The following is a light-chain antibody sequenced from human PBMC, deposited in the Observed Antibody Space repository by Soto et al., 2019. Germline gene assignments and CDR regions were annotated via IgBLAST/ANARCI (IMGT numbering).Light chain of an antibody. J-gene: IGKJ1*01. V-gene: IGKV3-15*01. CDR3: QQYNNWPPGT. Sequence: EVVMTQSPATLSVSPGVRATLSCRASQSVNSNLAWYQQKPGQAPRLLIYGASTRATGIPVRFSGSGSGTEFTLTISSLQSEDFAVYYCQQYNNWPPGTFGQGTKVDIK. CDR1: QSVNSN. CDR2: GAS.